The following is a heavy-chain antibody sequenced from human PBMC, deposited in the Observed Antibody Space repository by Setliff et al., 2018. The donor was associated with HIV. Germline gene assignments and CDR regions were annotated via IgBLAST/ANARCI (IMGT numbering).Heavy chain of an antibody. D-gene: IGHD3-10*01. Sequence: PSETLSLTCTVSGGSISEYYWSWIRQPPGKGLEWIGYIDYSGSTNYNASLKSRLTMSIDTSKSQFSLKLSSVTAADTAVYYCARAPYVSGSFGWFDPWGQGTLVTVSS. J-gene: IGHJ5*02. V-gene: IGHV4-59*08. CDR1: GGSISEYY. CDR2: IDYSGST. CDR3: ARAPYVSGSFGWFDP.